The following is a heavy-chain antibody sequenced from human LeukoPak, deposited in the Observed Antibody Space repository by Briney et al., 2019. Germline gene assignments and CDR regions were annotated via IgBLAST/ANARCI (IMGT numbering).Heavy chain of an antibody. J-gene: IGHJ5*02. CDR1: GGSISSGSYY. CDR3: ARDLFTSSWYRWFDP. D-gene: IGHD6-13*01. V-gene: IGHV4-61*02. Sequence: SETLSLTCTVSGGSISSGSYYWSWIRQPAGKGLEWIGRIYTSGSTNYNPSLKSRVTISVDTSKNQFSLKLTSVTATDTAVYYCARDLFTSSWYRWFDPWGQGTLVTVSS. CDR2: IYTSGST.